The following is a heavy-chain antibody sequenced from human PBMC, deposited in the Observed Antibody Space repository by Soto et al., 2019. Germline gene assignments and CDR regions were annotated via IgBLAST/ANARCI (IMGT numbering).Heavy chain of an antibody. D-gene: IGHD3-10*01. CDR1: GGTFSSYA. CDR3: ARSITMVRGVTHYYYYGMDV. J-gene: IGHJ6*02. Sequence: QVQLVQSGAEVKKPGSSVKVSCKASGGTFSSYAISWVRHAPGQGLEWMGGIIPIFGTANYAQKFQGRVTITADESTSTAYMELSSLRSEDTAVYYCARSITMVRGVTHYYYYGMDVWGQGTTVTVSS. V-gene: IGHV1-69*01. CDR2: IIPIFGTA.